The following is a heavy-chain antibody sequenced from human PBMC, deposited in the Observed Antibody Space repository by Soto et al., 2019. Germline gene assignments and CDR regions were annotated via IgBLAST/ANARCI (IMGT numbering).Heavy chain of an antibody. CDR3: ARGIHKRIVGATTSSYYFDY. Sequence: QVQLVQSGDEVKKPGASVKVSCKASGYTFTSYDINWVRQATGQGLEWMGWMNPNSGNTGYAQKFQGRVTMTRTTSVIIAYMELSTLRSEDTDVYYCARGIHKRIVGATTSSYYFDYWGQGTLVTVAS. CDR1: GYTFTSYD. J-gene: IGHJ4*02. CDR2: MNPNSGNT. D-gene: IGHD1-26*01. V-gene: IGHV1-8*01.